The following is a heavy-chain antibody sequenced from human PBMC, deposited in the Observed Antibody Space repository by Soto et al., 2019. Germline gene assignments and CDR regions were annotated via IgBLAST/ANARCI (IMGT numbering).Heavy chain of an antibody. CDR2: IIPIFGPA. V-gene: IGHV1-69*01. J-gene: IGHJ4*02. CDR1: VGTFSSYA. CDR3: ARLVGAEPPFWDY. Sequence: QVRLVQSGAEVKKPGSSVKVSCKASVGTFSSYAISWVRQAPGQGLEWMGGIIPIFGPANYAQKFQGRVTITANESTSTADMELSSLRSEDTAGYYGARLVGAEPPFWDYWGQGTLVTVSS. D-gene: IGHD1-26*01.